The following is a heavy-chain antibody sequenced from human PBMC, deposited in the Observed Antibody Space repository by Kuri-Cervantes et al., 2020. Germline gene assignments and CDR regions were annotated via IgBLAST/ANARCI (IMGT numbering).Heavy chain of an antibody. J-gene: IGHJ4*02. CDR3: AKDFDRGISGS. CDR2: IWYDGSNK. D-gene: IGHD1-26*01. V-gene: IGHV3-33*06. CDR1: GFTYSDSW. Sequence: GESLKISCVASGFTYSDSWMSWVRQAPGKGLEWVAVIWYDGSNKYYADSVKGRFTISRDNSKNTLYLQMNSLRAEDTAVYYCAKDFDRGISGSWGQGTLVTVFS.